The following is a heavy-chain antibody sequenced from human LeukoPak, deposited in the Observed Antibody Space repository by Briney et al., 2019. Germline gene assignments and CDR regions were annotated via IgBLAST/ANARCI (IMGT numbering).Heavy chain of an antibody. CDR1: GFTFMAYT. J-gene: IGHJ3*01. CDR3: ATTPTVIGHDDGAYAFDV. CDR2: VRGSCNYI. D-gene: IGHD4-17*01. Sequence: GGSLRLSCTASGFTFMAYTMNSVRQSPGKGLEWVSSVRGSCNYIQYADSVRGRFTISRDNAGNSLFLQMNDLRTEDTAVYVCATTPTVIGHDDGAYAFDVWGQGTMVTVSS. V-gene: IGHV3-21*01.